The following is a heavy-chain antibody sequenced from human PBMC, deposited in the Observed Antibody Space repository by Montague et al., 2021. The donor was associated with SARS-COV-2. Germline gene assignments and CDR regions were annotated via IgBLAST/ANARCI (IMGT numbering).Heavy chain of an antibody. D-gene: IGHD3-9*01. CDR3: ATSVSGGYYDILTDYYSGYYYGMDV. V-gene: IGHV4-61*01. Sequence: SETLSLTCTVSGGSVSSGSYYWSWIRQPPGKGLEWIGYIYYSGSTNYNPSLKSRVTISVDTSKNQFSLKLSSVTAADTAVYYCATSVSGGYYDILTDYYSGYYYGMDVWGQGTTVTVSS. CDR2: IYYSGST. J-gene: IGHJ6*02. CDR1: GGSVSSGSYY.